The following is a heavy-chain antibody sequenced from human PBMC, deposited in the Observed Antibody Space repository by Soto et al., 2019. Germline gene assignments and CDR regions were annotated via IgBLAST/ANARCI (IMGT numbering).Heavy chain of an antibody. CDR1: GGSFSGYY. CDR3: ARRGSSGWNPRANYYYYGMDV. CDR2: INHSGST. D-gene: IGHD6-19*01. V-gene: IGHV4-34*01. J-gene: IGHJ6*02. Sequence: SETLSLTCAVYGGSFSGYYWSWIRQPPGKGLEWIGEINHSGSTNYNPSLKSRVTISVDTSKNQFSLKLSSVTAADTAVYYCARRGSSGWNPRANYYYYGMDVWGQGTTGTVAS.